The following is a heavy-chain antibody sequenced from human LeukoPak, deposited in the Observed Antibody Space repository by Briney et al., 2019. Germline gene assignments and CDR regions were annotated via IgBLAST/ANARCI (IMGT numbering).Heavy chain of an antibody. CDR2: ISTTSSYT. J-gene: IGHJ5*02. Sequence: GGSLRLSCAASGFTFSDYHMSWIRQAPGKGVEWVSYISTTSSYTDNADSVRGRFTISRDNANNLLYLRMNSLRPEDTAVYYCARDWYCSSSICYTDRNWFDPWGQGTLVTVSS. CDR3: ARDWYCSSSICYTDRNWFDP. V-gene: IGHV3-11*05. D-gene: IGHD2-2*02. CDR1: GFTFSDYH.